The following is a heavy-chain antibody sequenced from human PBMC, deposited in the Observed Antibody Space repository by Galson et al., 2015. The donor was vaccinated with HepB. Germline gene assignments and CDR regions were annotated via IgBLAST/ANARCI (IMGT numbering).Heavy chain of an antibody. D-gene: IGHD2-2*01. J-gene: IGHJ4*02. CDR2: INTNTGNP. CDR3: ARDPGPVGNILGYCSGTNCHIDC. V-gene: IGHV7-4-1*02. Sequence: SVKVSCKASGYSFTSYGMNWVRQAPGQGLEWMGWINTNTGNPTYAQGFTGRFVFSLDTSVSTAYLQISSLKAEDTAVYYCARDPGPVGNILGYCSGTNCHIDCWGQGTLVAVSS. CDR1: GYSFTSYG.